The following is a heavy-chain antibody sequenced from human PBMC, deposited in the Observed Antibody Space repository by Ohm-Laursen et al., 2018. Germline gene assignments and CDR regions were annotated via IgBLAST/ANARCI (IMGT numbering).Heavy chain of an antibody. Sequence: GSLRLSCTAFGFTFNSYEMNWVRQAPGKGLEWVANIKEDGSEKNYVDSVKGRFTISRDNGKNSLYLQMNSLRAEDTAVYYCVKDAGGTYDYWGQGTLVTVSS. V-gene: IGHV3-7*01. CDR1: GFTFNSYE. CDR3: VKDAGGTYDY. J-gene: IGHJ4*02. CDR2: IKEDGSEK.